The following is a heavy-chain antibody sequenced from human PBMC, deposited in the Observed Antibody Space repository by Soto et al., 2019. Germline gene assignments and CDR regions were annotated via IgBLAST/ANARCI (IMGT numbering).Heavy chain of an antibody. CDR2: IYYNGNT. V-gene: IGHV4-59*01. J-gene: IGHJ4*02. D-gene: IGHD3-10*01. CDR1: ADSFSKYY. CDR3: ASVTFGCVVLDH. Sequence: SETLSLTCSVSADSFSKYYWKWIRQPPGEGLEWIGYIYYNGNTNYNPSLKGRVTISIDTSKKQFSLNLRSVTAAYSPFCFFASVTFGCVVLDHWGQGTLVTVSS.